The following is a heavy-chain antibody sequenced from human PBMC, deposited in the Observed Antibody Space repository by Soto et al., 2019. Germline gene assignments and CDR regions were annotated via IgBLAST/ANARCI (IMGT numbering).Heavy chain of an antibody. Sequence: GGSLRLSCAASGFTFSSYSMNWVRQAPGKGLEWVSSISSSSSYIYYADSVKGRFTISRDNAKNSLYLQMNSLRAEDTAVYYCAREGSSNWYGNFGVAFDIWGQGTMVTVSS. CDR3: AREGSSNWYGNFGVAFDI. CDR2: ISSSSSYI. D-gene: IGHD6-13*01. V-gene: IGHV3-21*01. CDR1: GFTFSSYS. J-gene: IGHJ3*02.